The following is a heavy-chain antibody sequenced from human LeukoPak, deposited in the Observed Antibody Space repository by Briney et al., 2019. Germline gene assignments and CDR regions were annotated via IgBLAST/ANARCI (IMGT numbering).Heavy chain of an antibody. V-gene: IGHV3-30*04. CDR3: ASEHIAAAGTLES. Sequence: GGSLRLSCAASGFTFSSYAMHWVRQAPGKGLEWVAVISYDGSNKYYADSVKGRFTISRDNSKNTLYLQMNSLRAEDTAVYYCASEHIAAAGTLESWGQGTLVTVSS. CDR2: ISYDGSNK. D-gene: IGHD6-13*01. CDR1: GFTFSSYA. J-gene: IGHJ4*02.